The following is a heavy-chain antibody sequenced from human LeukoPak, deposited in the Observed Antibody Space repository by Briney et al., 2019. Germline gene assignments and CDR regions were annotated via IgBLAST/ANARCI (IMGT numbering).Heavy chain of an antibody. CDR2: LSTRSGHS. J-gene: IGHJ4*02. V-gene: IGHV3-11*06. D-gene: IGHD3-10*01. Sequence: PGGSLRLSCVASGFTFSDYYMSWIRRAPEKGLEWISYLSTRSGHSNYAASVKGRFTISRDDAKNSLYLQMNSLTAADTAIYYRVREFYGRGDYWGQGTLVTVSS. CDR3: VREFYGRGDY. CDR1: GFTFSDYY.